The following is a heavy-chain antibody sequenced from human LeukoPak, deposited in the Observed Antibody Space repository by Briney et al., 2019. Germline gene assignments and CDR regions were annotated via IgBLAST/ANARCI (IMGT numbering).Heavy chain of an antibody. CDR2: ISGSGGST. Sequence: GGSLRLSCAASGFTFSSYAMSWVRQAPGKGLEWVSAISGSGGSTYYADSVKGRFTISRDNSKNTLYLQMNSLRAEDTAVYYCAKVPFTILGVDYYFDYWGQGTLVTVSS. CDR3: AKVPFTILGVDYYFDY. J-gene: IGHJ4*02. D-gene: IGHD3-3*01. CDR1: GFTFSSYA. V-gene: IGHV3-23*01.